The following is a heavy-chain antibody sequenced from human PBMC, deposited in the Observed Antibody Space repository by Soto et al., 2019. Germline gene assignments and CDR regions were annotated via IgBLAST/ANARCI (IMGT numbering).Heavy chain of an antibody. J-gene: IGHJ4*02. Sequence: PWESLKISCKGSGYSFTSYWIGWVRQMPGKGLEWMGIIYPGDSDTRYSPSFQGQVTISADKSISTAYLQWSSLKASDTAMYYCARQGSSWYRSFDYWGQGTLVTVSS. V-gene: IGHV5-51*01. D-gene: IGHD6-13*01. CDR3: ARQGSSWYRSFDY. CDR1: GYSFTSYW. CDR2: IYPGDSDT.